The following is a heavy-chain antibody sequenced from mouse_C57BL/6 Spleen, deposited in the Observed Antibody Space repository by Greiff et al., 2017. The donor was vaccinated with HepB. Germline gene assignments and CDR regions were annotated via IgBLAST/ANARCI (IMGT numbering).Heavy chain of an antibody. Sequence: LVESGAELVRPGASVTLSCKASGYTFTDYEMHWVKQTPVHGLEWIGAIDPETGGTAYNQKFKGKAILTADKSSSTAYMELRSLTSEDSAVYYCTRSSITTVFDYWGQGTTLTVSS. CDR1: GYTFTDYE. D-gene: IGHD1-1*01. CDR3: TRSSITTVFDY. J-gene: IGHJ2*01. CDR2: IDPETGGT. V-gene: IGHV1-15*01.